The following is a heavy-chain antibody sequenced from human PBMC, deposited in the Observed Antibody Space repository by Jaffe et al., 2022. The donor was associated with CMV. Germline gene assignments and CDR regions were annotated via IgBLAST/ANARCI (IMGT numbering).Heavy chain of an antibody. D-gene: IGHD3-3*01. J-gene: IGHJ4*01. CDR2: ISYNGGP. Sequence: QLQLQESGPGLVRPSETLSLTCTVSSGAINSNSYSWGWIRQPPGKGLEWIGTISYNGGPSINPSLKSRVTISVDTSKKQISLKLTSVTVADSAIYYCVRHFSYDVWSGYRPYYFDYWGPGTLVTVSS. V-gene: IGHV4-39*01. CDR1: SGAINSNSYS. CDR3: VRHFSYDVWSGYRPYYFDY.